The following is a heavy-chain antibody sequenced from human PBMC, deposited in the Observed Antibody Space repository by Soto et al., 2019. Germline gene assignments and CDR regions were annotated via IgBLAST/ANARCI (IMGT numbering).Heavy chain of an antibody. CDR3: ARRRITTFGVVITGYGMDV. J-gene: IGHJ6*02. V-gene: IGHV4-4*02. CDR1: GDSISNNNC. D-gene: IGHD3-3*01. Sequence: SETLSLTCAVSGDSISNNNCWNWVRQPPGKGLEWIGEIYHTGATNYNPSLKSRVTISVDKSKNQVSLKLSSVTAADTAVYYCARRRITTFGVVITGYGMDVWGQGTTVTVSS. CDR2: IYHTGAT.